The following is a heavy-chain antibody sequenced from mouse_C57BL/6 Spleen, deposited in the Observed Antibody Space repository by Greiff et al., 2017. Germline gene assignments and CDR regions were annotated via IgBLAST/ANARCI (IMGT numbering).Heavy chain of an antibody. V-gene: IGHV1-15*01. CDR1: GYTFPDYE. CDR2: IDPETGGT. Sequence: VQLQQSGAELVRPGASVTLSCKASGYTFPDYEMHWVKQTPVHGLEWIGAIDPETGGTASNQKFKGKAILTAYKSSSTAYMALRSLTSEDSAVXYCTRGPFAYWGQGTLVTVSA. CDR3: TRGPFAY. J-gene: IGHJ3*01.